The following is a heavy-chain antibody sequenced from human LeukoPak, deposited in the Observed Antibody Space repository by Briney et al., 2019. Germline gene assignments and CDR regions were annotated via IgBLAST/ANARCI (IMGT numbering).Heavy chain of an antibody. J-gene: IGHJ4*02. D-gene: IGHD1-26*01. CDR2: ISAYNGNT. V-gene: IGHV1-18*01. CDR3: ARVPLIVGATTPFDY. CDR1: GYTFTSYG. Sequence: APVKVSCKASGYTFTSYGISWVRPAPGQGLEWMGWISAYNGNTNYAQKLQGRVTMTTDTSTSTAYMELGSLRSDDTAVYCCARVPLIVGATTPFDYWGQGTLVTVSS.